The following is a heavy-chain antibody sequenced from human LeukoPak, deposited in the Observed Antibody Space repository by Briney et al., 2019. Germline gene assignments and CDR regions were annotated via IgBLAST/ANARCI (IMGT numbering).Heavy chain of an antibody. V-gene: IGHV3-11*01. Sequence: GGSLRLSCAASGFTFDDYGMSWVRQAPGKGLEWVSYISSSGSTIYYADSVKGRFTISRDNAKNSLYLQMNSLRAEDTAVYYCARDPPPPQYYYDSSGVDYWGQGTLVTVSS. CDR3: ARDPPPPQYYYDSSGVDY. CDR1: GFTFDDYG. CDR2: ISSSGSTI. D-gene: IGHD3-22*01. J-gene: IGHJ4*02.